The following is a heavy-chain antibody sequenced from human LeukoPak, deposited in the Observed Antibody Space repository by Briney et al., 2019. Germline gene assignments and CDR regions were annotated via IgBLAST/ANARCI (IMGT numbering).Heavy chain of an antibody. V-gene: IGHV5-10-1*01. CDR1: GYSFTNYW. J-gene: IGHJ4*02. CDR2: IDPSDSYT. D-gene: IGHD1-26*01. CDR3: ARRAVGATGYFDY. Sequence: HGESLRISCKGSGYSFTNYWISWVRQMPGKGLEWMGRIDPSDSYTNYSPSFQGHVTISADKSILTAYLQWSSLKASDTAMYYCARRAVGATGYFDYWGQGTLVTVSS.